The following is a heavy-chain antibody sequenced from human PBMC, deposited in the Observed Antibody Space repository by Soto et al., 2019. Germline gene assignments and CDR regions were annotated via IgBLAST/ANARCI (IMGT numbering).Heavy chain of an antibody. Sequence: PSDTLSLTCTASGASISSVVYYWTWLRQPPGKGLEWIGYIYHSGTTHYNPSLKSRPTISVDTSKNQFSLKLSSVTAADTAVYYCARAYYDTSGYSLDPRGQGPLVTVS. V-gene: IGHV4-31*03. CDR3: ARAYYDTSGYSLDP. CDR2: IYHSGTT. D-gene: IGHD3-22*01. J-gene: IGHJ5*02. CDR1: GASISSVVYY.